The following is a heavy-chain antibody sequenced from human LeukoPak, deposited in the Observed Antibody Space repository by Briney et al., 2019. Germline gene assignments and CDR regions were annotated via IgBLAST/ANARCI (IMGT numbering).Heavy chain of an antibody. D-gene: IGHD1-26*01. CDR1: GFTFSSYA. J-gene: IGHJ6*02. Sequence: PGGSLRLSCAASGFTFSSYAMSWVRQAPGKGLEWVSAISGSGGSTYYADSVKGRFTTSRDNSKNTLYLQMNSLRAEDTAVYYCAKAGSYYFHYYYYYGMDVWGQGTTVTVSS. CDR3: AKAGSYYFHYYYYYGMDV. V-gene: IGHV3-23*01. CDR2: ISGSGGST.